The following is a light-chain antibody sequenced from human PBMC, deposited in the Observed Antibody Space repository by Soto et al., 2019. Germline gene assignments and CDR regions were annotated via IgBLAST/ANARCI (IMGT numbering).Light chain of an antibody. Sequence: QSVLTQPASVSGSPGQSITISCTGTNSDIGSFNLVSWYQQYPGKAPKLMIYEGSKRPSGVSNRFSGAKSGNTASLTISGLQAEDEANYHCCSYAGRSAFVLFGGGTKVTVL. V-gene: IGLV2-23*01. CDR2: EGS. CDR3: CSYAGRSAFVL. J-gene: IGLJ2*01. CDR1: NSDIGSFNL.